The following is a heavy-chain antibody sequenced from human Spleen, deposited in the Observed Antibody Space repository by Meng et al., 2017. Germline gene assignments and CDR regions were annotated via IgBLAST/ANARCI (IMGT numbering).Heavy chain of an antibody. CDR2: IGHSGIT. Sequence: QPQLQESGPGLVKPSEALSLTWCVSGGSISTSGYYWGWIRQPPGKGLEWIGSIGHSGITYYTPSVKSRITVSIDTSRNEFYLMLTSVTAADTAVYFCVRSSAWVRTGFDPWGQGTLVTVSS. D-gene: IGHD3-22*01. CDR3: VRSSAWVRTGFDP. V-gene: IGHV4-39*01. CDR1: GGSISTSGYY. J-gene: IGHJ5*02.